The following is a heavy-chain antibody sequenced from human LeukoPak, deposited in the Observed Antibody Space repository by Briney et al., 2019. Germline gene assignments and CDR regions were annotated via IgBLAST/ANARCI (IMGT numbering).Heavy chain of an antibody. J-gene: IGHJ4*02. CDR2: INPNSGGA. D-gene: IGHD3-10*01. CDR3: ARDFGEGFSRFVIDY. Sequence: SVKVSCKASGYTFTGYYMHWVRQAPGQGLEWMGWINPNSGGANYAQKFQGRVTMTRDTSISTAYMELSRLKSDDTAVYYCARDFGEGFSRFVIDYWGQGTLVTVSS. V-gene: IGHV1-2*02. CDR1: GYTFTGYY.